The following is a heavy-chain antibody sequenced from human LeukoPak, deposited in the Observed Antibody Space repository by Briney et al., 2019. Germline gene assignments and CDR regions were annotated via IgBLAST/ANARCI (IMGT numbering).Heavy chain of an antibody. CDR3: ARDQGGYASD. D-gene: IGHD5-12*01. CDR2: ISYDGSNK. Sequence: GGSLRLSSAASGFTFSSYAMHWVRQAPGKGLEWVAVISYDGSNKYYADSVKGRFTISRDNSKNTLYLQMNSLRAEDTAVYYCARDQGGYASDWGQGTLVTVSS. V-gene: IGHV3-30-3*01. J-gene: IGHJ4*02. CDR1: GFTFSSYA.